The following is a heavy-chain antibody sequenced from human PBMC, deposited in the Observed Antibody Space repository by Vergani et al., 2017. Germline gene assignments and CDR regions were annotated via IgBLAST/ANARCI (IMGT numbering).Heavy chain of an antibody. CDR2: ISAYNGNT. D-gene: IGHD3-22*01. Sequence: QVQLVQSGAEVKKPGASVKVSCKASGYTFTSYGISWVRQAPGQGLEWMGWISAYNGNTNYAQKLQGRVTMTTDTSTSTAYMELSSLRSEDTAVYYCARDRGYYYDSSGYGTDYWGQGTLVTVSS. CDR1: GYTFTSYG. V-gene: IGHV1-18*04. CDR3: ARDRGYYYDSSGYGTDY. J-gene: IGHJ4*02.